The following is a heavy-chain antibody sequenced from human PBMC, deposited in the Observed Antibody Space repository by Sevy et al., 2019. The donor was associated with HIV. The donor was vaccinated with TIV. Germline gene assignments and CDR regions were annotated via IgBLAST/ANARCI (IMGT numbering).Heavy chain of an antibody. CDR3: VRGLQTHCDRTACPLDH. Sequence: GGSQRLSCAGYGFSFSGSDMHWVRQPTGKGLEWISSIGTLGDTFYADSVKGRFTISRDNAKSSLYLEMSSLRAGDTALYYCVRGLQTHCDRTACPLDHWGQGTLVTVSS. D-gene: IGHD2-21*01. CDR1: GFSFSGSD. CDR2: IGTLGDT. V-gene: IGHV3-13*01. J-gene: IGHJ5*02.